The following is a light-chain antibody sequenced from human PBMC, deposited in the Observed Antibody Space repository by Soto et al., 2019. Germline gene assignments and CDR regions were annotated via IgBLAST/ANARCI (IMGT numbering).Light chain of an antibody. CDR2: AAS. V-gene: IGKV1-9*01. Sequence: DIQVTPSPYFLSASVGDRDTINCRASKCIRDVLAWYKQKPGKAPKLLIYAASTLQAGVPTRFSGFASGTEFPLTIHNLQPADSATYYCQQCNVYPLTFGGGTKVEIK. CDR1: KCIRDV. CDR3: QQCNVYPLT. J-gene: IGKJ4*01.